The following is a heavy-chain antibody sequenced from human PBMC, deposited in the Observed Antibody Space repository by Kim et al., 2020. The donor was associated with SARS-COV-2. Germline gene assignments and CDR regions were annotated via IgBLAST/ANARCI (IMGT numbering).Heavy chain of an antibody. CDR3: ARLNYYDSSGYYEFDY. V-gene: IGHV4-39*01. D-gene: IGHD3-22*01. Sequence: PSLKSRVTISVDTSKNQCSRKLSSVTAADTAVYYCARLNYYDSSGYYEFDYWGQGTLVTVSS. J-gene: IGHJ4*02.